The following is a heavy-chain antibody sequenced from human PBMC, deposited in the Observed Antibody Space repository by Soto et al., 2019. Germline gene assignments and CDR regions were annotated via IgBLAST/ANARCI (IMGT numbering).Heavy chain of an antibody. V-gene: IGHV3-74*01. CDR2: INSDGSST. Sequence: PGGSLRLSCAASGFTFSSYWMHWVRQAPGKGLVWVPRINSDGSSTSYADSVKGRFTISRDNAKNTLYLQMNSLRAEDTAVYYCARDRGGSYYGPGWYFDLWGRGTLVTVSS. J-gene: IGHJ2*01. CDR3: ARDRGGSYYGPGWYFDL. D-gene: IGHD1-26*01. CDR1: GFTFSSYW.